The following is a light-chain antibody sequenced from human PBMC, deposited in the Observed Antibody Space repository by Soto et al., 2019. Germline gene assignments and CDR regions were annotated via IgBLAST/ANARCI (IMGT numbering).Light chain of an antibody. CDR1: QSVSSSY. J-gene: IGKJ2*01. Sequence: EIVLTQSPGTLSLSPGERATLSCRASQSVSSSYLAWYQXKPGQAPRLLIYGAPSRATGIPXXXXXXXXXTDFTLTISRLEPEDFAVYYCQQYDTFGQGTKLEIK. CDR2: GAP. CDR3: QQYDT. V-gene: IGKV3-20*01.